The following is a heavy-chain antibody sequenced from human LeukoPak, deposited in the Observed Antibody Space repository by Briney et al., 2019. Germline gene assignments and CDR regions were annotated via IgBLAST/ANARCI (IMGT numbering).Heavy chain of an antibody. D-gene: IGHD3-3*01. J-gene: IGHJ4*02. CDR3: ARLSDFWSGFDY. Sequence: SETLSLTCTVSTYSISSGHYWGWIRQPPGKGLEWIGEINHSGSTNYNPSLKSRVTISVDTSKNQFSLKLSSVTAADTAVYYCARLSDFWSGFDYWGQGTLVTVSS. CDR1: TYSISSGHY. CDR2: INHSGST. V-gene: IGHV4-38-2*02.